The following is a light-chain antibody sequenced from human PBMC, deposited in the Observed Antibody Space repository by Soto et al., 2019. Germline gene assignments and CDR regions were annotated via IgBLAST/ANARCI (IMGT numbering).Light chain of an antibody. V-gene: IGLV1-40*01. J-gene: IGLJ1*01. CDR3: QSFDSSLSGYV. CDR1: TSNLGSGYD. CDR2: GFF. Sequence: QSVLTQPPSVSGAPGQRVTISCAGSTSNLGSGYDVHWYQQLPGAAPKLLIYGFFNWPSGIPDRFSGSRSGTSASLVITGLQAEDEADYYCQSFDSSLSGYVFGTGTKVTVL.